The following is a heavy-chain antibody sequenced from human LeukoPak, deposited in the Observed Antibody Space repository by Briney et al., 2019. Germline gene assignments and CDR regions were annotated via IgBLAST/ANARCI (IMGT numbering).Heavy chain of an antibody. Sequence: ASVKVSCKASGYTFTGYYMHWVRQAPGQGLEWMGWINPNSGGTNYAQKFQGRVTMTRDTSISTAYMELSRLRSDDTAVYYCATRSGTTTPYYYYYMDVWGKGTTVTVSS. J-gene: IGHJ6*03. V-gene: IGHV1-2*02. CDR1: GYTFTGYY. CDR2: INPNSGGT. D-gene: IGHD2/OR15-2a*01. CDR3: ATRSGTTTPYYYYYMDV.